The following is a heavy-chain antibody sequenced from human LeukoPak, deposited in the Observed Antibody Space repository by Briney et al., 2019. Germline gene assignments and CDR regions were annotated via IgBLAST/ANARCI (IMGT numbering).Heavy chain of an antibody. CDR2: INPSGGST. Sequence: ASVKVSCKASGYTFTSYYMHWVRQAPGQGLEWMGIINPSGGSTSYAQKFQGRVTMTRDTSTSTVYMELSSQRSEDTAVYYCASNSGYDRVLWIWGQGTMVTVSS. D-gene: IGHD5-12*01. CDR1: GYTFTSYY. CDR3: ASNSGYDRVLWI. V-gene: IGHV1-46*01. J-gene: IGHJ3*02.